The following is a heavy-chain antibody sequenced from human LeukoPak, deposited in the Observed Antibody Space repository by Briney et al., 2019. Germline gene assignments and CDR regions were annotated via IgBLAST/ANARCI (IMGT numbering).Heavy chain of an antibody. CDR1: GGSISSSSYY. Sequence: SETLSLTXTVSGGSISSSSYYWGWVRQPPGKGLEWIGSIYYSGSTYYNPSLKSRVTISVDTSKNQFSLKLSSVTAADTAVYYCARDRYYYDSSGKLFFDYWGQGTLVTVSS. CDR3: ARDRYYYDSSGKLFFDY. D-gene: IGHD3-22*01. CDR2: IYYSGST. J-gene: IGHJ4*02. V-gene: IGHV4-39*07.